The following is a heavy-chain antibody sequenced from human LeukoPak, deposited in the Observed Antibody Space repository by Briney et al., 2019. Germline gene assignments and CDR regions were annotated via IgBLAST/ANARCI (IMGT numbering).Heavy chain of an antibody. CDR3: AKAKYSSGWYLDAFDI. J-gene: IGHJ3*02. D-gene: IGHD6-19*01. V-gene: IGHV3-7*01. CDR1: GFSFSTYW. Sequence: GGSLRLSCEASGFSFSTYWMTWVRQAPGKGLQWVANIKQDGSEEYYVDSVKGRFTISRDNAKNSLYLQMSNLRAEDTAVYYCAKAKYSSGWYLDAFDIWGQGTMVTVSS. CDR2: IKQDGSEE.